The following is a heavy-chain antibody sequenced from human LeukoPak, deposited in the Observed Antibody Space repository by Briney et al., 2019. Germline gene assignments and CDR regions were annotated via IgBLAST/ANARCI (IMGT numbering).Heavy chain of an antibody. CDR2: IYHSGST. Sequence: SETLSLTCTVSGYSISSGYYWGWIRQPPGKGLEWIGSIYHSGSTYYNPSLKSRVTISVDTSKNQFSLKLSSVTAADTAVYYCAREGRYCSGGSCYPGDWFDPWGQGTLVTVSS. CDR1: GYSISSGYY. CDR3: AREGRYCSGGSCYPGDWFDP. D-gene: IGHD2-15*01. V-gene: IGHV4-38-2*02. J-gene: IGHJ5*02.